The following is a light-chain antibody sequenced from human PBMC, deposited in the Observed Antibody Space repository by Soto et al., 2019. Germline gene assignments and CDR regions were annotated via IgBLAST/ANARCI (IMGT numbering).Light chain of an antibody. Sequence: QSVLTQPPSXXXXXXXXXXXXCTGTSSDVGAYKYVSWYQQYPGKAPKLMIYEVTKRPSGVPDRFSGSKSGNTASLTVSGLQAEDEADYYCTSYVGNDIWVFGGGTKLTVL. CDR1: SSDVGAYKY. J-gene: IGLJ3*02. V-gene: IGLV2-8*01. CDR3: TSYVGNDIWV. CDR2: EVT.